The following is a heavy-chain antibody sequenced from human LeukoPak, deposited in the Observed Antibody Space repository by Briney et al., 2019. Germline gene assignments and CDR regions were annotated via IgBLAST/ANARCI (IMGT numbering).Heavy chain of an antibody. V-gene: IGHV4-30-2*01. CDR1: GGSISGGGYS. D-gene: IGHD6-13*01. CDR3: ARVGSSPGLFDY. Sequence: SETLSLTCAVSGGSISGGGYSWSWIRQPPGKGLEWIGYIYHSGSTYYNPSLKSRVTISVDGSKNQFSLKLSSVTAADTAVYYCARVGSSPGLFDYWGQGTLVTVSS. CDR2: IYHSGST. J-gene: IGHJ4*02.